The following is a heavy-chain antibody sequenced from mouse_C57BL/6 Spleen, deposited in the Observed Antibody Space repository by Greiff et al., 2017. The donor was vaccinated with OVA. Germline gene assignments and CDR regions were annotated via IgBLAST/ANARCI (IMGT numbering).Heavy chain of an antibody. V-gene: IGHV6-3*01. D-gene: IGHD2-5*01. CDR1: GFTFSNYW. J-gene: IGHJ4*01. CDR3: TGWYSNYGNAMDY. CDR2: IRLKSDNYAT. Sequence: EVQLQQSGGGLVQPGGSMKLSCVASGFTFSNYWMNWVRQSPEKGLEWVAQIRLKSDNYATHYAESVKGRFTISRDDSKSSVYLQMNNLRAEDTGIYYCTGWYSNYGNAMDYWGQGTSVTVSS.